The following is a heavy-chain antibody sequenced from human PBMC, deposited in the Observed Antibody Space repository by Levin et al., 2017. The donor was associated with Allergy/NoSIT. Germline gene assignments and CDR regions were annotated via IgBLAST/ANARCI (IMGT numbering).Heavy chain of an antibody. V-gene: IGHV3-48*01. CDR1: GFTFSSYS. CDR2: ISSSSSTI. Sequence: GGSLRLSCAASGFTFSSYSMNWVRQAPGKGLEWVSYISSSSSTIYYADSVKGRFTISRDNAKNSLYLQMNSLRAEDTAVYYCARDGGYCSGGSCYPDAFDIWGQGTMVTVSS. D-gene: IGHD2-15*01. J-gene: IGHJ3*02. CDR3: ARDGGYCSGGSCYPDAFDI.